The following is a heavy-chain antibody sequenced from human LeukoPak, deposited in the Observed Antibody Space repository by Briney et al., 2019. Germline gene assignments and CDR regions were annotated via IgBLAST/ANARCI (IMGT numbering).Heavy chain of an antibody. Sequence: GGSLRLSCAASGFIVSSNYVSWVRQAPGKGLEWVAVIYSGGGTSHADSVKGRFTISRDTSKNTVYLQMNSLRAEDTAVYYCAREGNTYYYDSSGYYLDYWGQGTLVTVSS. CDR1: GFIVSSNY. J-gene: IGHJ4*02. D-gene: IGHD3-22*01. CDR2: IYSGGGT. CDR3: AREGNTYYYDSSGYYLDY. V-gene: IGHV3-53*05.